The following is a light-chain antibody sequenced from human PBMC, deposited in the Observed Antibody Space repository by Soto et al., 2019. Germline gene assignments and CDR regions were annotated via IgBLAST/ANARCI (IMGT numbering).Light chain of an antibody. V-gene: IGLV2-14*01. CDR2: EVS. CDR3: SSYTSRSYV. Sequence: QSALTQPASVSGSPGQSITISCTGTSSDVGGYKYVSWYQQHPGKAPKLMIYEVSNRPSGISNRFSGSKSGSTASLTISGLQPEDEADYYCSSYTSRSYVFGTGTKLTVL. CDR1: SSDVGGYKY. J-gene: IGLJ1*01.